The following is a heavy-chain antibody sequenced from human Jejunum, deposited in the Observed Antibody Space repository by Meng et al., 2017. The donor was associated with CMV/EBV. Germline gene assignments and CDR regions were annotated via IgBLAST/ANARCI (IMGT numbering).Heavy chain of an antibody. D-gene: IGHD4-23*01. CDR3: AKDGGTYSEGFDY. CDR1: GFTFSNYV. V-gene: IGHV3-23*01. Sequence: SGFTFSNYVMSWVRQAPGKGLEWVSSISSSGGSTYYADSVKGRFTISRHSFKNTLYLQMNSLRAEDTAVYYCAKDGGTYSEGFDYWGQGTRVTVSS. CDR2: ISSSGGST. J-gene: IGHJ4*02.